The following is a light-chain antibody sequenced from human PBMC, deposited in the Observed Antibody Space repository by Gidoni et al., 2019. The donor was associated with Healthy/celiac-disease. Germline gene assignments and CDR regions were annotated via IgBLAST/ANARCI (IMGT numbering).Light chain of an antibody. CDR3: QQYSSTLRT. CDR2: WAS. J-gene: IGKJ1*01. V-gene: IGKV4-1*01. Sequence: DIVMTQSPDYLAVSLGERATINCKSSQSVLYSSNNKNYLAWYQQKPGQPPKLLIYWASTRESGVPDRFSGSGSGTDFTLTISSLQAEDVAVYYCQQYSSTLRTFGQGTKVEIK. CDR1: QSVLYSSNNKNY.